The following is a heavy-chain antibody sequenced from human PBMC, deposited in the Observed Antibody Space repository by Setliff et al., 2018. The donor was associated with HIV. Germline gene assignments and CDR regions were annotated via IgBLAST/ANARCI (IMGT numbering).Heavy chain of an antibody. J-gene: IGHJ4*02. CDR1: GITFINAA. V-gene: IGHV3-21*01. CDR3: ARGRGESRTNYFDY. CDR2: ISSSSTFI. Sequence: GGSLRLSCVTSGITFINAAMAWVRQAPGKGLEWISSISSSSTFIHYANSVSGRFTISRDSAKNSLYLQMNSLRAEDTAVYYCARGRGESRTNYFDYWGQGTLVTVSS.